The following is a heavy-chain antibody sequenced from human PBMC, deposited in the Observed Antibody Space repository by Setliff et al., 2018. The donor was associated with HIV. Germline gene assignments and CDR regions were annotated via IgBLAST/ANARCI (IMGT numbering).Heavy chain of an antibody. CDR2: IYYTGST. J-gene: IGHJ4*02. D-gene: IGHD3-16*01. Sequence: LSLTCTVSGTSISSGAYFWIWIRQHPGKGLEWMGYIYYTGSTYYNLSLKSRMIISLDTSKNQLFLTLNSVTAADTAIYYCARGGRKDLTDNWGQGTLVTVSS. CDR3: ARGGRKDLTDN. V-gene: IGHV4-31*03. CDR1: GTSISSGAYF.